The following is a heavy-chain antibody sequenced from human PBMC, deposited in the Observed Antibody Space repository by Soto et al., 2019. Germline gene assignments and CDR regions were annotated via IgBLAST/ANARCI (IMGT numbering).Heavy chain of an antibody. D-gene: IGHD3-22*01. J-gene: IGHJ6*02. CDR1: GGTXTSYA. CDR2: IIPIFGTA. Sequence: GXSXKVSFKASGGTXTSYAIGLVRQAPGQGLEWMGGIIPIFGTANYAQKFQGRVTITADESTSTAYMEMSRLRSEDTDVYYCARARAPYYYDSSGYYYYGMDVWGQGTTGTVSS. V-gene: IGHV1-69*13. CDR3: ARARAPYYYDSSGYYYYGMDV.